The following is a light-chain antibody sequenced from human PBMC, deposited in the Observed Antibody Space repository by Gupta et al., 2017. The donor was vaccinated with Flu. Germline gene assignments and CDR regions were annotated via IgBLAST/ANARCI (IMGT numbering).Light chain of an antibody. V-gene: IGLV2-8*01. CDR3: SSYAGRNVA. J-gene: IGLJ1*01. CDR2: EVN. Sequence: QSALTQPPSASGSPGQSVTISCTGTSSDVGAYNFVSWYQQHPGKAPKLMIYEVNKRPSGVPDRFSGSKSGNTASLTVSGLQAEDEADYYCSSYAGRNVAFGTGITVTVL. CDR1: SSDVGAYNF.